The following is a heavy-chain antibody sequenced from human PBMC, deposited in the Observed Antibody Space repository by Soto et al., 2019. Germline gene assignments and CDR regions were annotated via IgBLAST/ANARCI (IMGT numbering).Heavy chain of an antibody. CDR1: GFPINKAW. Sequence: LRLSCAVSGFPINKAWMGWVRQGPGKGLEWVGRLKSVSDGGKAEYTAPVKDRFTISRDDSKNMLYLQMNSLKAEDTAVYFCTTMRWNFWSTDWGQGTLVTVSS. CDR2: LKSVSDGGKA. CDR3: TTMRWNFWSTD. V-gene: IGHV3-15*01. D-gene: IGHD3-3*01. J-gene: IGHJ4*02.